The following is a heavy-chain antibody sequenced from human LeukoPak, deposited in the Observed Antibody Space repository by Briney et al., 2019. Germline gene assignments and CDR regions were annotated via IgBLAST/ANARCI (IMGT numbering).Heavy chain of an antibody. CDR2: ISSSGSTI. V-gene: IGHV3-48*03. D-gene: IGHD3-22*01. CDR1: GFIFSSYE. J-gene: IGHJ4*02. Sequence: PGGSLRPSCAASGFIFSSYEMNWVRQAPGKGLEWVAYISSSGSTIYYADSVKGRFTISRDNAKNSLYLQMNSLRAEDTAAYYCARRPYYYDSLDYWGLDYWGQGTLVTVSS. CDR3: ARRPYYYDSLDYWGLDY.